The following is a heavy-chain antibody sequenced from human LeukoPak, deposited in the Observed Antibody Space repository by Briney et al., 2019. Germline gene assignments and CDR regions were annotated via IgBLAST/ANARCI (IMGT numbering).Heavy chain of an antibody. Sequence: SETLSLTCAVSGGSISSGGYSWSWIRQPPGKGPEWIGYIYHSGSTYYNPSLKSRVTISVDRSKNQFSLKLSSVTAADTAVYYCARASLDGYNYYYFDYWGQGTLVTVSS. CDR1: GGSISSGGYS. CDR2: IYHSGST. V-gene: IGHV4-30-2*01. J-gene: IGHJ4*02. D-gene: IGHD5-12*01. CDR3: ARASLDGYNYYYFDY.